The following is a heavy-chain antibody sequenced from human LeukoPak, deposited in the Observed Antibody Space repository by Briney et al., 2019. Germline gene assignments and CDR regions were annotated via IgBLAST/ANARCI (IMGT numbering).Heavy chain of an antibody. CDR3: ARVPRGSTVGTLPYFYYYMDV. CDR2: IYTTGST. J-gene: IGHJ6*03. D-gene: IGHD1-26*01. Sequence: SQALSLTCTVSGGSISSGSYCWGWIRQPAGKRLEWIGRIYTTGSTNYNPSLKSRVTISVDTSKNQFSLKLSSVTAADTAVYYCARVPRGSTVGTLPYFYYYMDVWGKGTTVIVSS. V-gene: IGHV4-61*02. CDR1: GGSISSGSYC.